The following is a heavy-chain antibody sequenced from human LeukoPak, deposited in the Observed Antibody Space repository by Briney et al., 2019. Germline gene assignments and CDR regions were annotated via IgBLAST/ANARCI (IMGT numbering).Heavy chain of an antibody. V-gene: IGHV4-59*08. D-gene: IGHD3-10*01. CDR1: GCSISSYY. CDR2: IYYSGST. Sequence: SETLSLTCTVSGCSISSYYLIWIRQPPGKGLEWVGCIYYSGSTNYNPSIKSRVTISVDTCKNKFSLKLSSVTAAEKAVYYCARLYGSGSYFADYYYGMDVWGQGTTVTVSS. J-gene: IGHJ6*02. CDR3: ARLYGSGSYFADYYYGMDV.